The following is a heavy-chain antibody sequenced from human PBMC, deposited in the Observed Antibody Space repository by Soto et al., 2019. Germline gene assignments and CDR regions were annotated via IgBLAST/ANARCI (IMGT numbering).Heavy chain of an antibody. V-gene: IGHV1-58*01. CDR1: GFTFTSSA. CDR3: AAVEDSSSSDAFVL. D-gene: IGHD6-6*01. Sequence: SVKVSCKASGFTFTSSAVQWVRQARGQRLEWIGWIVVGSGNTNYAQKFQERVTITSDMSTSTAYIELSSLRSEDTAVYYCAAVEDSSSSDAFVLWGQGTMVTVSS. CDR2: IVVGSGNT. J-gene: IGHJ3*01.